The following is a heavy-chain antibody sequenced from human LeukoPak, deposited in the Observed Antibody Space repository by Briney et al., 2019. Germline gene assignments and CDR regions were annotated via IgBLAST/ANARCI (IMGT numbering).Heavy chain of an antibody. CDR1: GFTFSSYS. CDR3: ARESRPGNIVVVYYYGMDV. D-gene: IGHD2-21*01. V-gene: IGHV3-21*01. J-gene: IGHJ6*02. CDR2: ISSSSCYI. Sequence: GGSLRLSCAASGFTFSSYSMNWVRQAPGKGLEWVSSISSSSCYIYYADSVKGRFTISRDNAKNSLYLQMNSLRAEDTAVYYCARESRPGNIVVVYYYGMDVWGQGTTVTVSS.